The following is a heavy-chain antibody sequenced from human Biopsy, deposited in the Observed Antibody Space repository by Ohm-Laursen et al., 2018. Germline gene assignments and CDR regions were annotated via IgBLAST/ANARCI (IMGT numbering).Heavy chain of an antibody. CDR2: MSRNNGFI. V-gene: IGHV3-9*01. CDR3: ARDISPSTFPENTLDI. D-gene: IGHD2/OR15-2a*01. J-gene: IGHJ3*02. CDR1: GFIFDDYA. Sequence: SLRLSCAASGFIFDDYAMHWVRQTPGKGLEWVSGMSRNNGFIGYADSVRGRFTISRDNGQNSLYLQMNNLITKDTAAYYCARDISPSTFPENTLDIWGQGTMVTVSS.